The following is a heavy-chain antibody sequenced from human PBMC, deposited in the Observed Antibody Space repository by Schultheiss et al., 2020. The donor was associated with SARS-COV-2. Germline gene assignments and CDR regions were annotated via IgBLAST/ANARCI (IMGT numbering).Heavy chain of an antibody. J-gene: IGHJ4*02. V-gene: IGHV4-59*01. CDR2: IYYSGST. CDR1: GGSFSGYY. CDR3: ARVVYSGSYYGYYFDY. D-gene: IGHD1-26*01. Sequence: SETLSLTCAVYGGSFSGYYWSWIRQPPGKGLEWIGFIYYSGSTNYHPCLKSRVPMSVDTSKNQFSLKLSSVTAADTAVYYCARVVYSGSYYGYYFDYWGQGTLVTVSS.